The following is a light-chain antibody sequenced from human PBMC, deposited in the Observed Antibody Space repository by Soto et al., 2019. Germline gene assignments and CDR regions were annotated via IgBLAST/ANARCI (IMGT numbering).Light chain of an antibody. CDR3: GSYTSSSTWV. Sequence: QSALTQPASVSGSPGQSITISCTGSNTDIGNYDYVSWYQQHPDKAPKLVIYEVNNRPSGFSDRFSGSKSGNTASLTISGLRTEDEADYYCGSYTSSSTWVFGGGTKVTVL. CDR2: EVN. V-gene: IGLV2-14*01. J-gene: IGLJ3*02. CDR1: NTDIGNYDY.